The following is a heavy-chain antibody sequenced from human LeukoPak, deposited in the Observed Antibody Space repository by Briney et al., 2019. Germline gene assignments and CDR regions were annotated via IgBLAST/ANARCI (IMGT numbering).Heavy chain of an antibody. D-gene: IGHD3-9*01. CDR2: IKQDGSKK. J-gene: IGHJ4*02. CDR3: TRVGHIDEGIDY. CDR1: GFILNDYG. Sequence: GGSLRLSCAASGFILNDYGMHWVRQAPGRGLEWVANIKQDGSKKSYVDSVKGRFTISRDNAKNSLYLQMNSLRAEDTAIYYCTRVGHIDEGIDYWGQGTLVTVSS. V-gene: IGHV3-7*04.